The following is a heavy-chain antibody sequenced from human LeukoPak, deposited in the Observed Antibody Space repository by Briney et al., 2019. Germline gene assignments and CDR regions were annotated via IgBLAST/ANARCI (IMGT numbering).Heavy chain of an antibody. J-gene: IGHJ4*02. CDR1: GGSISSSSYY. CDR2: IYYSGST. CDR3: AREGQFYSTDY. D-gene: IGHD2-15*01. V-gene: IGHV4-39*02. Sequence: PSETLSLTCTVSGGSISSSSYYWGWIRQPPGKGLEWIGSIYYSGSTYYNPSLKSRVTISVDTSKNQFSLKLSSVTAADTAVYYCAREGQFYSTDYWGQGTLVTVSS.